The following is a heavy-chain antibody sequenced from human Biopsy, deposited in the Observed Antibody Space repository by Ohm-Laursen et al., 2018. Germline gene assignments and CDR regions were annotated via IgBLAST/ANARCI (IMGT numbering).Heavy chain of an antibody. CDR2: IIPIVGIT. CDR3: ARGGSGSGYYGMDV. CDR1: GDTFSRSA. D-gene: IGHD3-10*01. J-gene: IGHJ6*02. Sequence: SVKVSCKASGDTFSRSAFFWVRQAPGQGLVYLGRIIPIVGITNPAQTFQGRITLTADKSTFMVYMELSRLRSDDTAIYYCARGGSGSGYYGMDVWGQGATVSVSS. V-gene: IGHV1-69*04.